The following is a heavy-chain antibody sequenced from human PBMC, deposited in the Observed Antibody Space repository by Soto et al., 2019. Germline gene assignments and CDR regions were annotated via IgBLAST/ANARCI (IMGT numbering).Heavy chain of an antibody. CDR2: ISYDGSNK. CDR3: ARDRSRIAAAGNWFDP. Sequence: GGSLRLSCAASGFTFSSYAMHWVRQAPGKGLEWVAVISYDGSNKYYADSVKGRFTISRDNSKNTLYLQMNSLRAEDTAVYYCARDRSRIAAAGNWFDPWAQGTLVTVSS. D-gene: IGHD6-13*01. CDR1: GFTFSSYA. J-gene: IGHJ5*02. V-gene: IGHV3-30-3*01.